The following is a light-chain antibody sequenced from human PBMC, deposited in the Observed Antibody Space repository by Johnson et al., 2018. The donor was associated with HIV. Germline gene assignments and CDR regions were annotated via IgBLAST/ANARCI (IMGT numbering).Light chain of an antibody. CDR3: GTWDSRLSAYV. J-gene: IGLJ1*01. CDR2: ENK. CDR1: SSNIGKNY. Sequence: QSILTQPPSVSAAPGQMVSISCSGSSSNIGKNYVSWYQQFPGTAPKLLIHENKKRPSGIPDRFSGSKSGTSATLGITGLQTGDEADYYCGTWDSRLSAYVFGTETKVTVL. V-gene: IGLV1-51*02.